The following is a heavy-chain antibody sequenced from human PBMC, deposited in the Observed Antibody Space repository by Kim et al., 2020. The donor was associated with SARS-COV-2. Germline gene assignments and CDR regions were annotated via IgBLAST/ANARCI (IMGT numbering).Heavy chain of an antibody. D-gene: IGHD3-10*01. J-gene: IGHJ4*02. Sequence: SETLSLTCTVSGGSISSYYWSWIRQPPGKGLEWIGYIYYSGSTNYNPSLKSRVTISVDTSKNQFSLKLSSVTAADTAVYYCARHYVAGPYYYGSGLDYWGQGTLVTVSS. CDR2: IYYSGST. CDR3: ARHYVAGPYYYGSGLDY. V-gene: IGHV4-59*08. CDR1: GGSISSYY.